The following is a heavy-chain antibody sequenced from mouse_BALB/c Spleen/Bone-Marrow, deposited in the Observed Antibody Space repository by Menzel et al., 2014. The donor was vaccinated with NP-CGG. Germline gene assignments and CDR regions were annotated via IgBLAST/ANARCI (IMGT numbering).Heavy chain of an antibody. CDR2: IRNKANNLAA. CDR1: GFTFSDAW. CDR3: TSYYGYY. D-gene: IGHD1-2*01. J-gene: IGHJ2*01. V-gene: IGHV6-6*01. Sequence: EVQLQEPGGGLVQPGGSMKLSCAASGFTFSDAWMDWVRQSPEKGLEWVAEIRNKANNLAAYFSESVKGRFTISRDDSKSSVYLQMNILRPEDTGIYYCTSYYGYYWGQGTTLTVSS.